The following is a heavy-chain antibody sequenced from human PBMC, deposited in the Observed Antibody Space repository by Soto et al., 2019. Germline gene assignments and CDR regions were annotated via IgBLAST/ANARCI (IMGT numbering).Heavy chain of an antibody. V-gene: IGHV4-59*01. CDR3: AREGSDSSGYYNWFDP. J-gene: IGHJ5*02. Sequence: SETLSLTCTVSGGSISSYYWSWIRQPPGKGLEWIGYIYYSGSTNYNPSLKSRVTISVDTSKNQFSLKLSSVTAADTAVYYCAREGSDSSGYYNWFDPWGQGTLVTVSS. D-gene: IGHD3-22*01. CDR1: GGSISSYY. CDR2: IYYSGST.